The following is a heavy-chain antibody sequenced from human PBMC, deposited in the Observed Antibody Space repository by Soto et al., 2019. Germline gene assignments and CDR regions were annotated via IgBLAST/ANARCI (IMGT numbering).Heavy chain of an antibody. CDR2: IYPGDSDT. V-gene: IGHV5-51*01. D-gene: IGHD1-26*01. CDR1: GYSFTTYW. CDR3: ARSTQWELSWAVDY. J-gene: IGHJ4*02. Sequence: GESLKISCKGSGYSFTTYWISWVRQMPGKGLEWMGIIYPGDSDTRYSPSFQGQVTISADKSISTAYLQWSSLKASDTAMYYCARSTQWELSWAVDYWGQGTLVTVSS.